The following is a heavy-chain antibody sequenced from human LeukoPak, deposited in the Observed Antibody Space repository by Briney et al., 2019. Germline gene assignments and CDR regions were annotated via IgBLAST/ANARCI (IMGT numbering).Heavy chain of an antibody. V-gene: IGHV4-34*01. D-gene: IGHD5-12*01. CDR1: GGSFSGYY. CDR2: INHSGST. J-gene: IGHJ4*02. Sequence: PSETLSLTCAVYGGSFSGYYWSWIRQPPGKGLEWIGEINHSGSTNYNPSLKSRVTISVDTSKNQFSLKLSSVTAADTAVYYCARAASMATIGFDYWGQGTLVTVSS. CDR3: ARAASMATIGFDY.